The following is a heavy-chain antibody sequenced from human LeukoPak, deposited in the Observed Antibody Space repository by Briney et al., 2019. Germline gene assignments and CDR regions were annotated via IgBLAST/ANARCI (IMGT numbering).Heavy chain of an antibody. CDR3: ARGSMVRGVMDWYMDV. Sequence: ASVKVSCKASGYTFTGYYMHWVRQASGQGLEWMGWINPNSGGTNYAQKFQGRVTMTRDTSISTAYMELSRLRSDDTAVYCCARGSMVRGVMDWYMDVWGKGTTVTISS. J-gene: IGHJ6*03. V-gene: IGHV1-2*02. CDR1: GYTFTGYY. CDR2: INPNSGGT. D-gene: IGHD3-10*01.